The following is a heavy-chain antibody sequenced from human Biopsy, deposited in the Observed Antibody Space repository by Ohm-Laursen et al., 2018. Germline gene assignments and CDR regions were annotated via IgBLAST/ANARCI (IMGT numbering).Heavy chain of an antibody. V-gene: IGHV4-4*07. CDR3: AAADYSAYTTVDH. CDR1: GASISSYY. J-gene: IGHJ4*02. CDR2: IYTSGST. D-gene: IGHD5-12*01. Sequence: TLSLTCTVSGASISSYYWTWIRQPAGKGLEWIGRIYTSGSTNYNPSLKSRVTMSVDTSKDQFSLKLTSLTAADTAVYFRAAADYSAYTTVDHWGQGTLITVSP.